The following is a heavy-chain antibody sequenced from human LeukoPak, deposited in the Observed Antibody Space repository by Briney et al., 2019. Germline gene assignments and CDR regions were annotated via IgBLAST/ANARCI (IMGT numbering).Heavy chain of an antibody. Sequence: GGSLRLSCAASGFTFSSYGMHWVRQAPGKGLEWVAVISYDGSNKYYADSVKGRFTISRDNSKNTLYLQMNSLRAEDTAVYYCAKDVTFGGVIVMSGGDYWGQGTLVIVSS. CDR3: AKDVTFGGVIVMSGGDY. D-gene: IGHD3-16*02. CDR1: GFTFSSYG. V-gene: IGHV3-30*18. CDR2: ISYDGSNK. J-gene: IGHJ4*02.